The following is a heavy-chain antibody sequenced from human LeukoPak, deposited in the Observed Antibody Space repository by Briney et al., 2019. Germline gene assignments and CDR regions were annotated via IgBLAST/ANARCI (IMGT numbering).Heavy chain of an antibody. Sequence: GSLRLSCTASGFTFYDYDMAWVRQAPGKGLAWVSFIRNKVNGGTTEYAASVKGRITISKDASKTIAYLQMNSLKTEDTGVYYCTRDPSRRHDYWGQGTPVTVSS. CDR1: GFTFYDYD. CDR2: IRNKVNGGTT. V-gene: IGHV3-49*04. CDR3: TRDPSRRHDY. J-gene: IGHJ4*02. D-gene: IGHD2-2*01.